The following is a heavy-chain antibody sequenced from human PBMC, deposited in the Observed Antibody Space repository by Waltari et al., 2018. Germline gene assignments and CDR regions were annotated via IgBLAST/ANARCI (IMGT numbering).Heavy chain of an antibody. CDR1: VYPGSSCPYF. J-gene: IGHJ5*02. CDR3: ARDRSGTINSFDP. CDR2: MFYSGTT. Sequence: QLQLQECGPRLVKPAETRSLTCTVAVYPGSSCPYFWAWIRQPPGKGLEWLGSMFYSGTTYHNSSLKSRVTISVDTSKNQVSLQLKSVTAADTAVYFCARDRSGTINSFDPWGRGTLVTVSS. V-gene: IGHV4-39*07. D-gene: IGHD1-26*01.